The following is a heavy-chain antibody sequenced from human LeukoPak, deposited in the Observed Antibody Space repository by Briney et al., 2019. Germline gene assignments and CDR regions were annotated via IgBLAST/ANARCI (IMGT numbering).Heavy chain of an antibody. CDR2: ISYDGSNK. D-gene: IGHD4-17*01. CDR3: ARDVDANDYGDYDAFDI. V-gene: IGHV3-30-3*01. J-gene: IGHJ3*02. Sequence: GGSLRLSCAASGFTFSSYAMHWVRQAPGKGLEWVAVISYDGSNKYYADSVKGRFTISRDNSKSTLYLQMNSLRAEDTAVYYCARDVDANDYGDYDAFDIWGQGTMVTVSS. CDR1: GFTFSSYA.